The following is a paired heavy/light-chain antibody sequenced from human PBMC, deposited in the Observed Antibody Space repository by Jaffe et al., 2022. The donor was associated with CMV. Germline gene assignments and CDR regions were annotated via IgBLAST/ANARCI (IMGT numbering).Heavy chain of an antibody. J-gene: IGHJ4*02. D-gene: IGHD1-7*01. Sequence: EVQLVESGGGLVQPGGSLRLSCAASGFTFSNYAMSWVRQAPGKGLEWVSTIRDSGVSTYYADSVKGRFTISRDNSKNTLYLQMNSLRAGDTAVYYCAKNWNYPKFDYWGQGTLVTVSS. V-gene: IGHV3-23*04. CDR2: IRDSGVST. CDR3: AKNWNYPKFDY. CDR1: GFTFSNYA.
Light chain of an antibody. CDR2: GAS. CDR3: QQYDSSPTWT. CDR1: QSVSSSY. Sequence: EVVLTQSPGTLSLSPGDRATLSCRASQSVSSSYLAWYQHKPGQAPRLLIYGASSRATGIPDRFSGSGSGTDFTLTISRLEPEDFAVYYCQQYDSSPTWTFGQGTKVEIK. J-gene: IGKJ1*01. V-gene: IGKV3-20*01.